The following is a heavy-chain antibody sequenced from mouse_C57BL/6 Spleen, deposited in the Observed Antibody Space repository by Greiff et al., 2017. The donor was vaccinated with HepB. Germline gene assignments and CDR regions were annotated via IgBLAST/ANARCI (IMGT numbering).Heavy chain of an antibody. J-gene: IGHJ1*03. CDR1: GYAFTNYL. CDR3: AYGSSYWYFDV. V-gene: IGHV1-54*01. CDR2: INPGSGGT. Sequence: QVQLKQSGAELVRPGTSVKVSCKASGYAFTNYLIEWVKQRPGQGLEWIGVINPGSGGTNYNEKFKGKATLTADKYSSTAYMQLSSLTSEDSAVYFCAYGSSYWYFDVWGTGTTVTVSS. D-gene: IGHD1-1*01.